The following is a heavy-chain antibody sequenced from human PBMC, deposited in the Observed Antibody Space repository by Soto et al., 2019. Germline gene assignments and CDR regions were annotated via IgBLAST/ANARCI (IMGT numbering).Heavy chain of an antibody. Sequence: PGGSLRLSCAASGFTFSNYAMSWVRQAPGKGLEWVSIISGPGGATSSADSVKGRFTISRDNSKNTLYLQMNSLRPEDMAVYYCARRARPDFYYMDVWGKGTTVTVSS. D-gene: IGHD6-6*01. CDR1: GFTFSNYA. V-gene: IGHV3-23*01. J-gene: IGHJ6*03. CDR2: ISGPGGAT. CDR3: ARRARPDFYYMDV.